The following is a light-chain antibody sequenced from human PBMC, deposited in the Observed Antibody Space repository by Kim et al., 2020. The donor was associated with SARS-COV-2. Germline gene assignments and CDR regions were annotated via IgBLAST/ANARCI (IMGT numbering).Light chain of an antibody. CDR2: GKN. V-gene: IGLV3-19*01. Sequence: SSELTQDPAVSVALGQTVRITCQGDSLRSYDASWYQQKSGQAPLLVIYGKNSRPSGIPDRFSGSSSGNTASLTITGAQAEDEADYYCNSRDSSDNHVLFGGGTNLTVL. CDR3: NSRDSSDNHVL. J-gene: IGLJ2*01. CDR1: SLRSYD.